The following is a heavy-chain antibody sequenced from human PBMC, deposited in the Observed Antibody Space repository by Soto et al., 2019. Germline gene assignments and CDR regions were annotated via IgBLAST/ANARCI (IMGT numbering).Heavy chain of an antibody. V-gene: IGHV3-30-3*01. Sequence: QVQLVESGGGVVQPGRSLRLSCAASGFTFSSYAMHWVRQAPGKGLEWVAVISYDGSNKYYADSVKGRFTISRDNSKNTLYLQMNSRRAEDTAVYYCARDVATYSSSSGDAFDIWGQGTMVTVSS. J-gene: IGHJ3*02. D-gene: IGHD6-6*01. CDR3: ARDVATYSSSSGDAFDI. CDR1: GFTFSSYA. CDR2: ISYDGSNK.